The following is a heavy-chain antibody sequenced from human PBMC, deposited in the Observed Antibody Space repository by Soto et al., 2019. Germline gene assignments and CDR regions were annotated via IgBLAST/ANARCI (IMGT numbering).Heavy chain of an antibody. D-gene: IGHD2-15*01. Sequence: GGSLRLSCAASGFTFSDYAMHWVRQAPGKGLEWVAVISYDGSNKYYADSVKGRFTISRDNSKNTLYLQMNSLRAEDTAVYFCARXRALVYCSGGRCYSDYYYGMDVWGQGTTATV. CDR2: ISYDGSNK. J-gene: IGHJ6*02. CDR3: ARXRALVYCSGGRCYSDYYYGMDV. V-gene: IGHV3-30-3*01. CDR1: GFTFSDYA.